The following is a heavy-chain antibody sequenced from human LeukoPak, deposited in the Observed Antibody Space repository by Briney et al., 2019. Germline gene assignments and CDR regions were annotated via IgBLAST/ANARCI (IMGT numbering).Heavy chain of an antibody. CDR1: GYTFTGYY. J-gene: IGHJ5*02. CDR2: INANSGGT. CDR3: ARVRPGDYYDSSGYWGWFDP. D-gene: IGHD3-22*01. Sequence: ASVKVSCKASGYTFTGYYMHWVRQAPGQGLEWMVWINANSGGTNYAQKFQGRVTMTSYTSISTAYMELSRLRSDDTAVYYCARVRPGDYYDSSGYWGWFDPWGQGTLVTVSS. V-gene: IGHV1-2*02.